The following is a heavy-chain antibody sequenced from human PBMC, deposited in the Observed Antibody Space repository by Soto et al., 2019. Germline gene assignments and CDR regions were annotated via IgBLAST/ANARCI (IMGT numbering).Heavy chain of an antibody. CDR3: VRGPVGTDPNWLDP. CDR2: IYRTGDT. CDR1: GFTVITGY. D-gene: IGHD7-27*01. V-gene: IGHV3-66*01. J-gene: IGHJ5*02. Sequence: EVQLVESGGGLVQPGGSLRLSCAASGFTVITGYISWVRRAPGGGREWVSSIYRTGDTYYADSVKGRFTVSRDSFKNTVYLQMTTLRADDTAVYYCVRGPVGTDPNWLDPWGQGTLVVVSS.